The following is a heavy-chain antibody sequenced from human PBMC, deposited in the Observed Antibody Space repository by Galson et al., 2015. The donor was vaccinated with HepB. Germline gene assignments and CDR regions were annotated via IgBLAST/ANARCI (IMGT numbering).Heavy chain of an antibody. CDR2: IYWDDDK. J-gene: IGHJ5*02. CDR1: GFSLSTSGVG. Sequence: PALVKPTQTLTLTCTFSGFSLSTSGVGVGWIRQPPGKALEWLALIYWDDDKRYSPSLKSRLTITKDTSKNQVVLTMTNMDPVDTATYYCAQTYERWLQLPNWFDPWGQGTLVTVSS. D-gene: IGHD5-24*01. CDR3: AQTYERWLQLPNWFDP. V-gene: IGHV2-5*02.